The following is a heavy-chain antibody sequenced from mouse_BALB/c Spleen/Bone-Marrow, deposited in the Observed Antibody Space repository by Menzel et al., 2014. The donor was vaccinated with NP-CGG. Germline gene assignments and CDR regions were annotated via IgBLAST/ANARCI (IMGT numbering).Heavy chain of an antibody. J-gene: IGHJ4*01. Sequence: VKLMESGPGLVAPSQSLSITCTVSGFSLTDYSVTWIRQPPGKGLEWLGIIWGGGSTFYNSSLRSRLNVSKDNSKSQVFLKMNSLQADDTAMYYCAKLNWVYAMDYWGQGTSATVSS. D-gene: IGHD4-1*02. CDR2: IWGGGST. V-gene: IGHV2-6-5*01. CDR1: GFSLTDYS. CDR3: AKLNWVYAMDY.